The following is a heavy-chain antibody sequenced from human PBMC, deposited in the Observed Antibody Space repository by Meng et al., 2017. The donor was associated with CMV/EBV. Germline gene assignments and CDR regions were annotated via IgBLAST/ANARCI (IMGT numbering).Heavy chain of an antibody. CDR3: ARDGKKTLGLYMVRGVIGYYGMDV. V-gene: IGHV3-21*01. J-gene: IGHJ6*02. D-gene: IGHD3-10*01. Sequence: GESLKISCAASGFTFSSYSMNWVRQAPGKGLEWVSSISSSSSYIYYADSVKGRFTISRDNAKNPLYLQMNSLRVEDTAVYYCARDGKKTLGLYMVRGVIGYYGMDVWGQGTTVTVSS. CDR1: GFTFSSYS. CDR2: ISSSSSYI.